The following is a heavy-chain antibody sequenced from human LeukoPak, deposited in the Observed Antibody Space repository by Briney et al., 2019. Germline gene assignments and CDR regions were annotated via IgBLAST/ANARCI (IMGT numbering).Heavy chain of an antibody. CDR3: ARSSITMVRGVIKSTTSWYHYYNMDV. J-gene: IGHJ6*03. CDR2: ISSSGSTI. V-gene: IGHV3-48*03. D-gene: IGHD3-10*01. CDR1: GFTFSSYE. Sequence: GGSLRLSCAASGFTFSSYEMNWVRQAPGKGLEWVSYISSSGSTIYYADSVKGRFTISRDIAKNSLYLQMNSLRAEDTAVYYCARSSITMVRGVIKSTTSWYHYYNMDVWGKGTTVTVSS.